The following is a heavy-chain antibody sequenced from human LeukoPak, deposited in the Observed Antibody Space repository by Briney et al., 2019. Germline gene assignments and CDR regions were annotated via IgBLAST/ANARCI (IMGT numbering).Heavy chain of an antibody. CDR3: ARGIAAAGFYYFDY. J-gene: IGHJ4*02. CDR2: IYYSGST. D-gene: IGHD6-13*01. V-gene: IGHV4-61*01. Sequence: SETLSLTRTVSGGSVSSGSYYWSWIRQPPGKGLEWIGYIYYSGSTNYNPSLKSRVTISVDTSKNQFSLKLSSVTAADTAVYYCARGIAAAGFYYFDYWGQGTLVTVSS. CDR1: GGSVSSGSYY.